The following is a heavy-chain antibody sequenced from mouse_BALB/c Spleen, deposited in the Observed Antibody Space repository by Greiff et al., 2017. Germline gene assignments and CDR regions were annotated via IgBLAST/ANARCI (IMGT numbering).Heavy chain of an antibody. CDR3: ARSWAAWFAY. J-gene: IGHJ3*01. CDR2: INPSSGYT. Sequence: VKLQESAAELARPGASVKMSCKASGYTFTSYTMHWVKQRPGQGLEWIGYINPSSGYTEYNQKFKDKTTLTADKSSSTAYMQLSSLTSEDSAVYYCARSWAAWFAYWGQGTLVTVSA. CDR1: GYTFTSYT. V-gene: IGHV1-4*02.